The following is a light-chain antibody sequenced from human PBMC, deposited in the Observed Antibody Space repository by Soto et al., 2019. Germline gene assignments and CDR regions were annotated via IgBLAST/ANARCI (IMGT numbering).Light chain of an antibody. CDR2: AAS. J-gene: IGKJ1*01. CDR1: QGISSY. CDR3: QQYYSYPTWT. V-gene: IGKV1-8*01. Sequence: AIRMTQSPSSPSASTGDRVTITCRASQGISSYLAWYQQKPGKAPKLLIYAASTLQSGVPSRFSGSGSGTDFTLTISCLQSEDFATYYCQQYYSYPTWTFGQGTKVEIK.